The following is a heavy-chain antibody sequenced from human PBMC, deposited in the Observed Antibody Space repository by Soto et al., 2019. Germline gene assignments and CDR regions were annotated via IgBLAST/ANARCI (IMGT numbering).Heavy chain of an antibody. CDR1: GYTFTDCY. V-gene: IGHV1-2*02. J-gene: IGHJ4*02. CDR2: INPHSGDT. CDR3: ARDPIGGGAPYYFDL. Sequence: QVHLVQSGAEVKKPGASVKVSCKASGYTFTDCYIYWVRQAPGQGPEWMGGINPHSGDTNYELKFQGRVTVTRDTSISTAYLELSGLRSDDTAVYYCARDPIGGGAPYYFDLWGQGTLVTVSS. D-gene: IGHD3-16*01.